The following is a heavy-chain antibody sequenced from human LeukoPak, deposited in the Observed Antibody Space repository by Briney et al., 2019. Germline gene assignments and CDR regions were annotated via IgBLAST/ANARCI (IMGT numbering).Heavy chain of an antibody. CDR2: INHSGST. CDR3: ARRRPVVTLDY. D-gene: IGHD4-23*01. CDR1: GGSFSGYY. J-gene: IGHJ4*02. Sequence: SETLSLTCAVYGGSFSGYYWSWIRQPPGKGLGWIGEINHSGSTNYNPSLKSRVTISVDTSKNQFSLKLSSVTAADTAVYYCARRRPVVTLDYWGQGTLVTVSS. V-gene: IGHV4-34*01.